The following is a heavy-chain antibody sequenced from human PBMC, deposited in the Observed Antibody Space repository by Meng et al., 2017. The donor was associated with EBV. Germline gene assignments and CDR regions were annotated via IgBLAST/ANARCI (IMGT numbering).Heavy chain of an antibody. CDR3: ASESGRGFTPDY. J-gene: IGHJ4*02. CDR1: GGTFRSDA. CDR2: LIPMVGAP. Sequence: QGQVLQSGAEVKKPGSPVKVSCRTSGGTFRSDAVSWVRQAPGQGLEWMGGLIPMVGAPHYAQKFQGRVTIIADESTSTHSMELNSLRSEDTAMYYCASESGRGFTPDYWGQGTLVTVSS. V-gene: IGHV1-69*01. D-gene: IGHD3-10*01.